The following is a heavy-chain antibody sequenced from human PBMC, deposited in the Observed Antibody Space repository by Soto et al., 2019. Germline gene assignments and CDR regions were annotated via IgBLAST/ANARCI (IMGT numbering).Heavy chain of an antibody. V-gene: IGHV3-30-3*01. J-gene: IGHJ6*04. CDR3: ATGRVPAVILGYYYGMDV. CDR1: LFTFSSYA. CDR2: ISNDGTKK. D-gene: IGHD2-2*02. Sequence: GGSLRLSCAASLFTFSSYAMHWVRQAPGKGLEWVAVISNDGTKKYYADSVKGRFTISRDSSKNTLYLQMNSLKTEDTAVYYCATGRVPAVILGYYYGMDVWGKGNTVNVSA.